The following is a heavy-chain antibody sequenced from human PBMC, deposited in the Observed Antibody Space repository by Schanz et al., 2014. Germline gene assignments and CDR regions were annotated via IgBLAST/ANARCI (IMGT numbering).Heavy chain of an antibody. CDR2: ISSTSSYI. CDR1: GFTFSNYS. Sequence: EVQLVESGGGLAQPGGSLRLSCAASGFTFSNYSMNWVRQAPGKGLEWVSSISSTSSYIFYADSVKGRFTISRDNAKNSLYLQMNSLRAEDTAVYYCVPMSIAAHWGQGTLVTVSS. D-gene: IGHD6-6*01. CDR3: VPMSIAAH. J-gene: IGHJ4*02. V-gene: IGHV3-21*01.